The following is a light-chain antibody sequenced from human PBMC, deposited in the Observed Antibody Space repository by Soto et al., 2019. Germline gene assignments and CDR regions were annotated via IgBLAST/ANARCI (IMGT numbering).Light chain of an antibody. V-gene: IGLV2-14*01. CDR2: DVS. CDR3: SSYTSSSTRV. J-gene: IGLJ1*01. CDR1: SSDVGGYNY. Sequence: QSVLTQPASVSGSPGQSITISCTGTSSDVGGYNYVSWYQQHPGKAPKLMIYDVSNRPSVVSNRFSGSKSGNTASLTISGLQAEDEADYYCSSYTSSSTRVFGTGTKVTVL.